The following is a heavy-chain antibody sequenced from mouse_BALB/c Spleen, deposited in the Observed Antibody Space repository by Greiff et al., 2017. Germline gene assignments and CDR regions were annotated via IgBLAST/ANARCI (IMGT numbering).Heavy chain of an antibody. Sequence: LVKTGASVKISCKASGYSFAGYYMHWVKQSHGKSLEWIGYISCYNGATSYNQKFKGKATFTVDTSSSTAYMQFNSLTSEDSAVYYCARLSGYGDAMDYWGQGTSVTVSS. CDR3: ARLSGYGDAMDY. J-gene: IGHJ4*01. CDR1: GYSFAGYY. V-gene: IGHV1S34*01. CDR2: ISCYNGAT. D-gene: IGHD3-1*01.